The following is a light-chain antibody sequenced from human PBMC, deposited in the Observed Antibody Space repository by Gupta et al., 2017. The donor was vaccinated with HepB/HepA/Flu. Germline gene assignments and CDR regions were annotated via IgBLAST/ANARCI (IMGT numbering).Light chain of an antibody. CDR1: SSNTGNNY. CDR2: DNN. Sequence: QSVLTPPPSVSAAPGQKVTISCSGSSSNTGNNYVSWYQQLPGTAPKLLIYDNNKRPSGIPDRFSGSKSGTSATLGITGLQTGDEADYYCGTWDSSLSAVVFGGGTKLTVL. CDR3: GTWDSSLSAVV. V-gene: IGLV1-51*01. J-gene: IGLJ2*01.